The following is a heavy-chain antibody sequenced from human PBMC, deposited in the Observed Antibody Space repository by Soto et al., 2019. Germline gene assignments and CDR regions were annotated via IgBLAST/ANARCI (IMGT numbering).Heavy chain of an antibody. V-gene: IGHV1-69*04. CDR1: GGTFSSYT. J-gene: IGHJ6*03. CDR2: IIPILGIA. Sequence: SVKVSCKASGGTFSSYTISWVRQAPGQGLEWMGRIIPILGIANYAQKFQGRVTITADKSTSTAYMELSSLRSEDTAVYYCARDDYGDFDQDYYDYHDYKYVWGQGTTVTVSS. CDR3: ARDDYGDFDQDYYDYHDYKYV. D-gene: IGHD4-17*01.